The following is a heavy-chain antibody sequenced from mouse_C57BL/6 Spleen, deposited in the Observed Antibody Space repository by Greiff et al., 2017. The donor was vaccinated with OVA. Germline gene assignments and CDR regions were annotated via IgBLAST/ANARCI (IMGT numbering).Heavy chain of an antibody. CDR1: GYTFTSYW. CDR2: IDPSDSYT. Sequence: VQLQQPGAELVRPGTSVKLSCKASGYTFTSYWMHWVKQRPGQGLEWIGVIDPSDSYTNYNQKFKGKATLTVDTSSSTAYMQLSSLTSEDSAVYYCARMDYGSLDYWGQGTTLTVSS. D-gene: IGHD1-1*01. J-gene: IGHJ2*01. V-gene: IGHV1-59*01. CDR3: ARMDYGSLDY.